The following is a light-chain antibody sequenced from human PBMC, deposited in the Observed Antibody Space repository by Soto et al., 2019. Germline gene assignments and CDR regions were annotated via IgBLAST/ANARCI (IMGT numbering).Light chain of an antibody. J-gene: IGKJ2*02. CDR3: QQRCNCPPWCT. CDR2: DAS. CDR1: QSVSSY. Sequence: EIVLTQSPATLPLSPGERATHSCRASQSVSSYLAWYQQKPGQAPRLLIYDASNRATGIPARFSGSGSGTDFTLTISSLEPEDFAVYYWQQRCNCPPWCTFGKGTKVEIK. V-gene: IGKV3-11*01.